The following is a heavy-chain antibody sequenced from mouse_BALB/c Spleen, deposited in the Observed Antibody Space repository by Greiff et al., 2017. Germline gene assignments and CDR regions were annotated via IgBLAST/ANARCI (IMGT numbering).Heavy chain of an antibody. J-gene: IGHJ3*01. CDR3: ALYGNYEGFAY. CDR1: GYTFTSYV. Sequence: VQLQQSGPELVKPGASVKMSCKASGYTFTSYVMHWVKQKPGQGLEWIGYINPYNDGTKYNEKFKGKATLTSDKSSSTAYMELSSLTSEDSAVYYCALYGNYEGFAYWGQGTLVTVAA. D-gene: IGHD2-1*01. CDR2: INPYNDGT. V-gene: IGHV1-14*01.